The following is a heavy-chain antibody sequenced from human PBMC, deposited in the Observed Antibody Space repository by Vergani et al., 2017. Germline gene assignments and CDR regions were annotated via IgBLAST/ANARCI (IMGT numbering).Heavy chain of an antibody. J-gene: IGHJ6*03. D-gene: IGHD3-10*01. CDR2: ISNDGSKK. Sequence: QVQLAESGGGRFQPGRSLSLSCAASGFSFSSHAIHWVRQAPGKGLEWVAVISNDGSKKYYADSVKGRFTISRDKSKNIRDLQMNSLRTQDTVVYYCAKAGSVTSGSLKSNFYLDVWVKGTTVTDS. CDR1: GFSFSSHA. V-gene: IGHV3-30*18. CDR3: AKAGSVTSGSLKSNFYLDV.